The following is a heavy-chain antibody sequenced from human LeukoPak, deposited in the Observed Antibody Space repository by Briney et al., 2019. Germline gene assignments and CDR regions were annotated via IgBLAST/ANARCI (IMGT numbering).Heavy chain of an antibody. J-gene: IGHJ4*02. CDR3: AKDQDYGGNSGYFDY. CDR1: GFTFDDYT. V-gene: IGHV3-43*01. D-gene: IGHD4-23*01. CDR2: ISWDGGST. Sequence: GGSLRLSCAASGFTFDDYTMHWVRQGPGKGLEWVSLISWDGGSTDYAHSVKGRFTISRDNSENSLYLQMTSLTTEDTALYYCAKDQDYGGNSGYFDYWGQGTQVTVSS.